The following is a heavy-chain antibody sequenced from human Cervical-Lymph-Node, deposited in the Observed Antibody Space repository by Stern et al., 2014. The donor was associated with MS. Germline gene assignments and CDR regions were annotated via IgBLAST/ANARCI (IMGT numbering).Heavy chain of an antibody. D-gene: IGHD6-19*01. J-gene: IGHJ4*02. V-gene: IGHV4-31*03. CDR3: AGGTVAGLFDF. Sequence: VQLVESGPGLVKPSQTLSLTCTVSGGSINIGDYSWSWIRHLPGKGLEWIGYIYNIGSTSYNPSLKSRVSISVDTSKNQFSLNLNSVTAADTAVYYCAGGTVAGLFDFWGQGTLVTVSS. CDR1: GGSINIGDYS. CDR2: IYNIGST.